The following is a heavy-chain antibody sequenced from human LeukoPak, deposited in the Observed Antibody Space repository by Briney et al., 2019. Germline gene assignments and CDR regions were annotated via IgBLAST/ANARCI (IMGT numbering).Heavy chain of an antibody. CDR2: INPNSGGT. V-gene: IGHV1-2*02. D-gene: IGHD6-13*01. Sequence: ASLKVSCKASGYTFTGYYMHWVRQAPGQGLEWMGWINPNSGGTNYAQKVQGRVTMTRDTSISTAYMELSRLRSDDTAVYYCAREIAAAGTTAYYYMDVWGKGTTVTVSS. J-gene: IGHJ6*03. CDR3: AREIAAAGTTAYYYMDV. CDR1: GYTFTGYY.